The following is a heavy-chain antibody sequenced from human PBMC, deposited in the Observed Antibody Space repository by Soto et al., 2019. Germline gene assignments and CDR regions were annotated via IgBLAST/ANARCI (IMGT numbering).Heavy chain of an antibody. CDR2: VYYGGST. Sequence: QLQLQESGPGLVKPSETLSLTCTVSGGSISSSLYYWGWIRQPPGKGLEWIGSVYYGGSTYYNPSPQSRVTISVDTSKTQFSLKLSSVTAADTALYYCARQAPGVFQDWGQGVLVTVSS. V-gene: IGHV4-39*01. J-gene: IGHJ4*02. D-gene: IGHD7-27*01. CDR3: ARQAPGVFQD. CDR1: GGSISSSLYY.